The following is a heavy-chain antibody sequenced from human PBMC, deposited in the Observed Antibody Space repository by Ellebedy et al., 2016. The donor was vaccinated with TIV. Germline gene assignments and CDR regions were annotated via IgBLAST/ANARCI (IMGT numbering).Heavy chain of an antibody. D-gene: IGHD6-6*01. Sequence: PGGSLRLSCAASGFTFSSYWMHWVRQVPGKGLVWVSRINSDGSNTTYADSVKGRFTISRDNSKNTLYLQMSSLTAEDTALYYCARLRASSPLNLHLYFDLWGRGTLVTVSS. V-gene: IGHV3-74*01. CDR1: GFTFSSYW. CDR3: ARLRASSPLNLHLYFDL. J-gene: IGHJ2*01. CDR2: INSDGSNT.